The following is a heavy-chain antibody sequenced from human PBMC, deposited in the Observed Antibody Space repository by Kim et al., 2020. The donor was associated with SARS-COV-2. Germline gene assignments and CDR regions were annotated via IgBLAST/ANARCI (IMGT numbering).Heavy chain of an antibody. V-gene: IGHV3-49*03. D-gene: IGHD3-3*01. CDR1: GFTFGDYA. CDR3: TRFYDFWSGRDRRYYFDY. CDR2: IRSKAYGGTT. J-gene: IGHJ4*02. Sequence: GGSLRLSCTASGFTFGDYAMSWFRQAPGKGLEWVGFIRSKAYGGTTEYAASVKGRFTISRDDSKSIAYLQMNSLKTEDTAVYYCTRFYDFWSGRDRRYYFDYWGQGTLVTVSS.